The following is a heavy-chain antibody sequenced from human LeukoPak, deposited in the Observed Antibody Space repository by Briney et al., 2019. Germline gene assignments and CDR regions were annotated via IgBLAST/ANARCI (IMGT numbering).Heavy chain of an antibody. CDR2: INNNGGST. CDR1: GFTFSSYS. D-gene: IGHD1-26*01. Sequence: GGTLRLSCSASGFTFSSYSMDWVRQAPGKRPEYVSGINNNGGSTQYADSVKGRFTISRDNSKNTVYLQMSSLRPEDTAVYYCVKAKVGATFDSWGPGTLVTVS. V-gene: IGHV3-64D*06. CDR3: VKAKVGATFDS. J-gene: IGHJ4*02.